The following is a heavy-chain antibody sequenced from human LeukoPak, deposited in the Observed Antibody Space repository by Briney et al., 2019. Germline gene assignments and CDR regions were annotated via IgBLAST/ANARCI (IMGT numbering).Heavy chain of an antibody. J-gene: IGHJ4*02. V-gene: IGHV3-23*01. Sequence: TGGSLRLSCTASKFTFMNYAMHWVRQAPGKGLEWLSTIGSAGGSIFYADSVKGRFTISRDNSKRTLFLQMDSLRVEDTALYYCAKRGEVSTYYYFESWGQGALVTVSS. CDR3: AKRGEVSTYYYFES. CDR1: KFTFMNYA. CDR2: IGSAGGSI. D-gene: IGHD2/OR15-2a*01.